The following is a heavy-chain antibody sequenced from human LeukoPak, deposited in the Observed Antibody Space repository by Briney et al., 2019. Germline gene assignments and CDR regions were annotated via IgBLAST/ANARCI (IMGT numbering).Heavy chain of an antibody. CDR1: GGSITNYY. CDR2: IYYSGST. V-gene: IGHV4-59*01. CDR3: ARGGSYVGYFQH. Sequence: SETLSLTCTVSGGSITNYYWSWIRQPPGKGLEWIGYIYYSGSTNYNPSLKSRVTISVDTSKNQFSLKLSSVTAADTTVYYCARGGSYVGYFQHWGQGTLVTVSS. J-gene: IGHJ1*01. D-gene: IGHD1-26*01.